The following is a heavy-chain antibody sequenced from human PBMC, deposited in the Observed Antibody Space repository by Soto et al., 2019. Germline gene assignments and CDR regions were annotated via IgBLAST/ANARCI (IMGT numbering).Heavy chain of an antibody. V-gene: IGHV4-34*01. CDR1: GGSFSGYY. Sequence: QVQLQQWGAGLLKPSETLSLTCAVYGGSFSGYYWSWIRQPPGKGLEWIGEINHSGSTNYNPSLKSRVTISVDQSKNQFSLKLSSVTAADTAVYYCARGGKGSVAGTDLQLKTNWFDPWGQGTLVTVSS. D-gene: IGHD6-19*01. CDR2: INHSGST. CDR3: ARGGKGSVAGTDLQLKTNWFDP. J-gene: IGHJ5*02.